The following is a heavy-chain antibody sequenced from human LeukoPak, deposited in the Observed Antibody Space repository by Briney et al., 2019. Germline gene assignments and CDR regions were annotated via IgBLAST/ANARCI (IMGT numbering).Heavy chain of an antibody. Sequence: ASVKVSCKPAGYTFTSHGISWGRQAPGQGLEWVGWIAAYQGKIAYAQKFQGRVTMTTDTTTNTAYMELRSLRSDDTAVYYCARDGIEYGSGNFYSIGIDVWGQGTMVTVSS. CDR3: ARDGIEYGSGNFYSIGIDV. V-gene: IGHV1-18*01. CDR2: IAAYQGKI. J-gene: IGHJ3*01. CDR1: GYTFTSHG. D-gene: IGHD3-10*01.